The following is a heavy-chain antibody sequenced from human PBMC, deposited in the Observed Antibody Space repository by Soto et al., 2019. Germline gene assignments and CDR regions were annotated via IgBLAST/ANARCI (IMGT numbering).Heavy chain of an antibody. Sequence: QVQLVQSGAEVKKPGSSVKVSCKASGGTFSSYAISWVRQAPGQGLEWMGGIIPIFGTANYAQKFQGRVTITADESTSTADMELSSLRSEDTAVYYCAREGTSTVTTSLVWFDPWGQGTLVTVSS. CDR2: IIPIFGTA. CDR1: GGTFSSYA. J-gene: IGHJ5*02. CDR3: AREGTSTVTTSLVWFDP. D-gene: IGHD4-4*01. V-gene: IGHV1-69*12.